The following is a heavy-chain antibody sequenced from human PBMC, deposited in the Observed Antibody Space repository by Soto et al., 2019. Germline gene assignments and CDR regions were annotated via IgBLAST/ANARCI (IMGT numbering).Heavy chain of an antibody. J-gene: IGHJ4*02. CDR2: IYYSGST. CDR1: GGSISSSSYY. V-gene: IGHV4-39*01. D-gene: IGHD3-10*01. CDR3: ARMYYYGSGSPQGFDY. Sequence: SETLSLTCTVSGGSISSSSYYWGWIRQPPGKGLEWIGSIYYSGSTYYNPSLKSRVTISVDTSKNQFSLKLSSVTAADTAVYYCARMYYYGSGSPQGFDYWGQGTLVTVS.